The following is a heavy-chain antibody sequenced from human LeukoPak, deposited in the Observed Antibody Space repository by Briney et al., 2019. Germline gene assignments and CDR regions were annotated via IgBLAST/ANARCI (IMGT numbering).Heavy chain of an antibody. CDR2: IWHDGSNK. V-gene: IGHV3-33*06. CDR1: GFTFSNYG. Sequence: GGSLRLSCATSGFTFSNYGMHWVRQAPGKGLEWVAVIWHDGSNKYYADSVKGRFIIPRDNSKNTLYLQMNSLRVEDTAVYYCANNFDYWGQGTLVTVSS. CDR3: ANNFDY. J-gene: IGHJ4*02.